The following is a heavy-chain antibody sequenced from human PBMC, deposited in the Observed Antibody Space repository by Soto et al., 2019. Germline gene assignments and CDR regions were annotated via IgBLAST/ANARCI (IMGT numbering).Heavy chain of an antibody. J-gene: IGHJ4*02. D-gene: IGHD1-26*01. CDR2: INHSGTT. CDR1: GGSFSSYY. V-gene: IGHV4-34*01. Sequence: QVQLQQWGAGRLKPSETLSLTCGVSGGSFSSYYWTWIRQPPGKGLEWIGEINHSGTTNYNPSLKSRVTISADTPKRQFSLNLRSVTAADTSVYYCASMRGRSASQYYPRRFDFWGQGIPVTVSS. CDR3: ASMRGRSASQYYPRRFDF.